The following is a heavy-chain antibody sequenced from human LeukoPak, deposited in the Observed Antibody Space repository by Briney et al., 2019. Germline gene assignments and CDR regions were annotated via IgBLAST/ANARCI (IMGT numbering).Heavy chain of an antibody. Sequence: GGSLRLSCAASGFNFINARMTWVRQAPGKGLEWVGLIKSKTDGGTTDYAAPVKGRFSLSRDDSKNTLYLQMNSLKTEDTAVYYGTTVGCSGGTCFTVYSGEATLVTVSS. CDR1: GFNFINAR. CDR2: IKSKTDGGTT. CDR3: TTVGCSGGTCFTVY. V-gene: IGHV3-15*01. J-gene: IGHJ4*02. D-gene: IGHD2-15*01.